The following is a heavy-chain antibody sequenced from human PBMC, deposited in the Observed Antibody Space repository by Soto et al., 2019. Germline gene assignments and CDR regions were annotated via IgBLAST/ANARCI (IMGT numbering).Heavy chain of an antibody. Sequence: PSETLSLTCTVSGGSISSGDYYWSWIRQPPGKGLEWIGYIYYSGSTYYNPSLKSRVTISVDTSKNQFSLKLSSVTAADTAVYYCARDHIMVRGVIITKNWFDPWGQGTLVTVSS. CDR3: ARDHIMVRGVIITKNWFDP. CDR2: IYYSGST. CDR1: GGSISSGDYY. V-gene: IGHV4-30-4*01. D-gene: IGHD3-10*01. J-gene: IGHJ5*02.